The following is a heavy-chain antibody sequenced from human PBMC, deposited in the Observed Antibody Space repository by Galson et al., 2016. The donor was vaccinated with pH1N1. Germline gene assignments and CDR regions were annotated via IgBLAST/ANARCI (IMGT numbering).Heavy chain of an antibody. J-gene: IGHJ6*03. V-gene: IGHV4-34*01. CDR3: ARGRGGYNLRERQYYYSYMDV. D-gene: IGHD5-24*01. Sequence: LSLTCAVSGYSFSGYYWSRLRQPPGKGLEWIGEINHSGSTNYNPSLKSRVTISVDTSENQFSLKLYSVTAGDTAVYYCARGRGGYNLRERQYYYSYMDVWGKGTTVTVSS. CDR1: GYSFSGYY. CDR2: INHSGST.